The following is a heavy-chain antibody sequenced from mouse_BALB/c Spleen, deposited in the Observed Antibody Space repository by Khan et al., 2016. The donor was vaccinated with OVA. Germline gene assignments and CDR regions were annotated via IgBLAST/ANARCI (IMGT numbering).Heavy chain of an antibody. J-gene: IGHJ2*01. Sequence: EVQLQESGPGLVKPSQSLYLTCTVTGYSITSGYAWNWIRKFSGNKLEWMGYISYSGGTSYNPSLKSRISITRDTSKNQFFLQLNSVTTEDTATYYCARGNYYGYYFDYWGQGTTLTVSS. CDR2: ISYSGGT. V-gene: IGHV3-2*02. CDR1: GYSITSGYA. D-gene: IGHD1-1*01. CDR3: ARGNYYGYYFDY.